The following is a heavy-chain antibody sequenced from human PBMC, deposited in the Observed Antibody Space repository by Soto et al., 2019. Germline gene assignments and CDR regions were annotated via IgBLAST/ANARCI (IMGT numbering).Heavy chain of an antibody. CDR2: ISYDGSNK. J-gene: IGHJ4*02. CDR1: GFTFSSYA. CDR3: ARDLGYAEISPDFDY. D-gene: IGHD3-16*01. Sequence: GGSLRLSCAASGFTFSSYAMHWVRQAPGKGLEWVAVISYDGSNKYYADSVKGRFTISRDNSKNTLYLQMNSLRAEDTAVYYCARDLGYAEISPDFDYWGQGTLVTVSS. V-gene: IGHV3-30-3*01.